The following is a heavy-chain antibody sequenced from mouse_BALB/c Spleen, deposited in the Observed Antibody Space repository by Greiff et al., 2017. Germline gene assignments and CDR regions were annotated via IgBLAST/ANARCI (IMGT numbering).Heavy chain of an antibody. Sequence: EVQLQQSGAELVRSGASVKLSCTASGFNIKDYYMHWVKQRPEQGLEWIGWIDPENGDTEYAPKFQGKATMTADTSSNTAYLQLSSLTSEDTAVYYCNACTGMYYFDYWGQGTTLTVSS. CDR2: IDPENGDT. V-gene: IGHV14-4*02. CDR1: GFNIKDYY. D-gene: IGHD4-1*01. J-gene: IGHJ2*01. CDR3: NACTGMYYFDY.